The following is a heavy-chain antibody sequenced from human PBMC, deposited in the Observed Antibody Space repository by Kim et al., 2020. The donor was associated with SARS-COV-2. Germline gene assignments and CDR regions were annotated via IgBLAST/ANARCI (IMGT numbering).Heavy chain of an antibody. J-gene: IGHJ4*02. CDR3: ANWRCGSISCY. CDR2: IKSAGKDT. Sequence: GGSLRLSCAASGFTFSSYAMSWVRQAPGKGLEWVSIIKSAGKDTFYADSVKGRFTISRDNSGNTLYLQMSSLRPEDTAAYYCANWRCGSISCYWGQGTLVTVSS. D-gene: IGHD2-2*01. V-gene: IGHV3-23*03. CDR1: GFTFSSYA.